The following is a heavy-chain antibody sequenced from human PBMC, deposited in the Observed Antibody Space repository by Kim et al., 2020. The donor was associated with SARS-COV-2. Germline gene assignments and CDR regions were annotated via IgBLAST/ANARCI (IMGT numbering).Heavy chain of an antibody. Sequence: GGSLRLSCAASGFTFDDYAMHWVRQAPGKCLEWVSGISWNSGSIGYADSVKGRFTISRDNAKNSLYLQMNSLRAEDTALYYCAKGERYYDILTGIDYWGQGTLVTVSS. CDR3: AKGERYYDILTGIDY. V-gene: IGHV3-9*01. D-gene: IGHD3-9*01. CDR2: ISWNSGSI. CDR1: GFTFDDYA. J-gene: IGHJ4*02.